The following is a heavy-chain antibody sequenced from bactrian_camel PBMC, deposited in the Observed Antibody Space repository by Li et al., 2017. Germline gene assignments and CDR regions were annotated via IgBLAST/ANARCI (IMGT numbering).Heavy chain of an antibody. Sequence: HVQLVESGGGLVQPGGSLRLSCAASGFTFSTYYMSWVRQAPGKGLEWVSSIYPGGGSTVYAASVKGRFTISQDTASNTVYLQMNGLKVEDNAMYYCAADDAGSNDSDYCSRILLLNYHYDYTGQGTQVTVS. D-gene: IGHD4*01. V-gene: IGHV3-2*01. CDR3: AADDAGSNDSDYCSRILLLNYHYDY. J-gene: IGHJ4*01. CDR2: IYPGGGST. CDR1: GFTFSTYY.